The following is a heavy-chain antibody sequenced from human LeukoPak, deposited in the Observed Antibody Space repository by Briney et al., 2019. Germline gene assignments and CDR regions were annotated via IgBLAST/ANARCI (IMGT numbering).Heavy chain of an antibody. CDR3: ARGPRAVADLLDS. CDR1: GGSINSYY. CDR2: IYSSGST. V-gene: IGHV4-4*07. J-gene: IGHJ4*02. D-gene: IGHD6-19*01. Sequence: SETLSLTCTVSGGSINSYYWSWIRQPAGKGLEWIGRIYSSGSTSYNPSFRSRVTMSVDTSKNQFSLQLGSVTAADTAMYYCARGPRAVADLLDSWGQGTLVTVSS.